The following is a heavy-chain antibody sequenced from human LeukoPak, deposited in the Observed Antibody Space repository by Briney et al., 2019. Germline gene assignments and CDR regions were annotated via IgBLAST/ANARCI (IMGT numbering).Heavy chain of an antibody. D-gene: IGHD3-9*01. J-gene: IGHJ4*02. CDR2: TQRSGST. CDR3: AGDKNLFWFYH. Sequence: SETLSLTCTVPGGSISSTNFYWGWVRQSPGKGLEWIASTQRSGSTYYNPSLKSRVAISIDTSKSQFSLRLNSVTAADTAVYYCAGDKNLFWFYHWGQGTLVTVSS. CDR1: GGSISSTNFY. V-gene: IGHV4-39*07.